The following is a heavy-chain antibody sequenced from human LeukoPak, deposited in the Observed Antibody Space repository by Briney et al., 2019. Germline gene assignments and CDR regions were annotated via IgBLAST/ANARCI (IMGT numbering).Heavy chain of an antibody. CDR3: ASRYDILTGYPY. CDR2: ISGSGGST. Sequence: PGGSLRPSCAASGFTFSSYAMSWVRQAPGKGLEWVSAISGSGGSTYYADSVKGRFTISRDNSKNTLYLQMNSLRAEDTAVYYCASRYDILTGYPYWGQGTLVTVSS. D-gene: IGHD3-9*01. J-gene: IGHJ4*02. CDR1: GFTFSSYA. V-gene: IGHV3-23*01.